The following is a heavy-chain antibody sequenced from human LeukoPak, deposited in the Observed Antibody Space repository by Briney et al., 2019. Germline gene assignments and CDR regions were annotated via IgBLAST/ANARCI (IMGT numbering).Heavy chain of an antibody. V-gene: IGHV4-4*07. Sequence: SETLSLTCTVSGGYIGSYYWSWIRQPAGKGPEWIGRIYTSENTDYNPSLKSRVTMSVDMSTSQFSLRLTSVTAADTAVYYGAREGDYGDYSKSFYYMDVWGKGTTVTVSS. CDR1: GGYIGSYY. CDR3: AREGDYGDYSKSFYYMDV. CDR2: IYTSENT. D-gene: IGHD4-17*01. J-gene: IGHJ6*03.